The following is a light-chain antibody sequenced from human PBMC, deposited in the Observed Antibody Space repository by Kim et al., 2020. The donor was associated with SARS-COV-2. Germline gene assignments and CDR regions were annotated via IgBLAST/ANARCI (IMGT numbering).Light chain of an antibody. CDR2: DVT. J-gene: IGLJ3*02. Sequence: QSAVTQPASASGSPGQSVTISCTGTSSDVGGYNYVSWYQQHPGKAPKLIIYDVTERPSGVPNRFSGSKSGNTASLTVSGLQAEDEAYYYCSSFAGSSVVFGGGTPLTVL. V-gene: IGLV2-8*01. CDR3: SSFAGSSVV. CDR1: SSDVGGYNY.